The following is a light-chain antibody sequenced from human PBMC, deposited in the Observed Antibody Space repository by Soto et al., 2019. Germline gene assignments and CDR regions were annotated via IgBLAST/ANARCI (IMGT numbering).Light chain of an antibody. Sequence: DIQMTQSPSSLSASVGARVTITFPASQAISNYLHWYQQKPGKAPKLLIYDASNLETGVPSRFSGSPSGTECTCTISSLQPEVIATYYCQQYDNLPFTFGPGTKVDIK. V-gene: IGKV1-33*01. CDR1: QAISNY. CDR3: QQYDNLPFT. CDR2: DAS. J-gene: IGKJ3*01.